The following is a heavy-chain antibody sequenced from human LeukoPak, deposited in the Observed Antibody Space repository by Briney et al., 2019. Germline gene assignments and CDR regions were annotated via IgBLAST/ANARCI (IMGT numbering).Heavy chain of an antibody. Sequence: SDTVSLMCAVSGGSNSSNSYYWLWIRQPPGEGLECIESIYYSGSPYYNPSLKTRLPISVDTSKNQFSLKLSSVTAADTAVYYSARTRYYYNSRSYGAPYYFDYWGQGTLVTVSS. J-gene: IGHJ4*02. D-gene: IGHD3-10*01. V-gene: IGHV4-39*01. CDR3: ARTRYYYNSRSYGAPYYFDY. CDR2: IYYSGSP. CDR1: GGSNSSNSYY.